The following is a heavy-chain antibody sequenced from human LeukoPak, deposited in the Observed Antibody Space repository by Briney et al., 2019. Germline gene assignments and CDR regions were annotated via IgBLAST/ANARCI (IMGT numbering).Heavy chain of an antibody. Sequence: PSETLSLTCAVYGGSFSGYYWSWIRQPPGKGLEWIGETNHSGSTNYNPSLKSRVTISVDTSKNQFSLKLSSVTAADTAVYYCARAGRNGWYQNWFDPWGQGTLVTVSS. CDR2: TNHSGST. CDR3: ARAGRNGWYQNWFDP. D-gene: IGHD6-19*01. J-gene: IGHJ5*02. CDR1: GGSFSGYY. V-gene: IGHV4-34*01.